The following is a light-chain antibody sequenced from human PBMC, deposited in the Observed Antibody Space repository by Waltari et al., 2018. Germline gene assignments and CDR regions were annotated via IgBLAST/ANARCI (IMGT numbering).Light chain of an antibody. CDR1: QSVRTY. V-gene: IGKV3-11*01. Sequence: EIVLTQSPATLSLSPGERATLSCRASQSVRTYLAWYQQKPGQAPRLLIYDARTRATAIPARFSGSGSGTDFTLTISSLGPEDFAVYYCQLRSKWLRTFGQGTKVEV. J-gene: IGKJ1*01. CDR2: DAR. CDR3: QLRSKWLRT.